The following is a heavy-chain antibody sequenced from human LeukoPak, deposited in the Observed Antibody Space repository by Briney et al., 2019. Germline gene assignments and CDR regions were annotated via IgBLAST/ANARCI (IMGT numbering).Heavy chain of an antibody. CDR3: ARLGSPVVYYYYGMDV. Sequence: SETLSLTCTVSGGSFSGYYCTWIRQPPGKGLEWIGEINHSGSANYNPSLKSRVTISVDTSKNQFSLKLSSVTAADTAVYYCARLGSPVVYYYYGMDVWGQGTTVTVPS. V-gene: IGHV4-34*01. J-gene: IGHJ6*02. D-gene: IGHD2-15*01. CDR2: INHSGSA. CDR1: GGSFSGYY.